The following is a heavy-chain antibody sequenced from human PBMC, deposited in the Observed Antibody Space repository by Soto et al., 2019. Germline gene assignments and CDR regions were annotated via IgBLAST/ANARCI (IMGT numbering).Heavy chain of an antibody. V-gene: IGHV4-59*01. J-gene: IGHJ5*02. D-gene: IGHD3-3*01. Sequence: SETLSLTCTVSGGSISSYYWSWIRQPPGKGLEWIGYIYYSGSTNYNPSLKSRVTISVDTSKNQFSLKLSSVTAADTAVYYCARIYDFWSGYRGSGNWFDPWGQGTLVTVLL. CDR3: ARIYDFWSGYRGSGNWFDP. CDR1: GGSISSYY. CDR2: IYYSGST.